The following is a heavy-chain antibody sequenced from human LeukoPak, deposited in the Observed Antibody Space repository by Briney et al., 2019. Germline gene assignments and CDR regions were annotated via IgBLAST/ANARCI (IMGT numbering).Heavy chain of an antibody. D-gene: IGHD2-2*01. CDR3: ARGYCSSTSCYGNWYFDL. J-gene: IGHJ2*01. CDR2: ISAYNGNT. CDR1: GYTFTSYG. Sequence: ASVKVSCKASGYTFTSYGISWVRQAPGQGLEWMGWISAYNGNTNYAQKLQGRVTMTTDTSTSTAYMELRSLRSDDTAVYYCARGYCSSTSCYGNWYFDLWGRGTLVTVSS. V-gene: IGHV1-18*01.